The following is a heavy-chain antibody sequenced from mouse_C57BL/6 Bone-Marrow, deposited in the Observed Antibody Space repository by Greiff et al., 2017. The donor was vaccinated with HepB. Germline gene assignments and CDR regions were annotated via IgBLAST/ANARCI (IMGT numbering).Heavy chain of an antibody. CDR2: IRNKANGYTT. CDR3: ARYDGSSCSYWYFDV. CDR1: GFTFTDYY. D-gene: IGHD1-1*01. V-gene: IGHV7-3*01. J-gene: IGHJ1*03. Sequence: DVKLVESGGGLVQPGGSLSLSCAASGFTFTDYYMSWVRQPPGKALEWLGFIRNKANGYTTEYSASVKGRFTISRDNSQSILYLQMNALRAEDSATYYCARYDGSSCSYWYFDVWGTGTTVTVSS.